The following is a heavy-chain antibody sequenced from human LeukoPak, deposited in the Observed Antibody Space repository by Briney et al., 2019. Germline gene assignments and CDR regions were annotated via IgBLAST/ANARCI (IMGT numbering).Heavy chain of an antibody. J-gene: IGHJ4*02. D-gene: IGHD4-17*01. CDR3: AESPMTRVTTGGFDF. CDR1: GFILNIYA. Sequence: GGSLRLPCGPSGFILNIYAVIGVREARGRGREGVSSISSSGGSTYYVDSVKGRFTISRDNSKNTLYLQMNSLRAEDTAVYYCAESPMTRVTTGGFDFWGQGTLVTVSS. CDR2: ISSSGGST. V-gene: IGHV3-23*01.